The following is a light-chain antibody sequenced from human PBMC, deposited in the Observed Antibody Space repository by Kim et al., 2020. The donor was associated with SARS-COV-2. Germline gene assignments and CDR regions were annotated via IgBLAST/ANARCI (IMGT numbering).Light chain of an antibody. CDR3: QQYNSWRT. V-gene: IGKV1-5*03. CDR1: QSISSW. Sequence: DIQMTQSPSTLSASVGDRVTITCRASQSISSWLAWYQQKPGKAPKLLIYKASSLESGVPSRFSGSGSGTEFTLTISSLQPDDFATYYCQQYNSWRTFGQGTKV. CDR2: KAS. J-gene: IGKJ1*01.